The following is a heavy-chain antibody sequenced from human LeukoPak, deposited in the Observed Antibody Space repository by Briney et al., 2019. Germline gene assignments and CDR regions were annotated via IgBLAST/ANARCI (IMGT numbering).Heavy chain of an antibody. CDR3: ARVWSSGWYQGHDAFDI. J-gene: IGHJ3*02. Sequence: SETLSLTCTVSGGSISSYYWSWIRQPPGKGLEWIGYIYYSGSTNYNPSLKSRVTISVDTSKNQFSLKLSSVTAADTAVYYCARVWSSGWYQGHDAFDIWGQGTMVTVSS. CDR1: GGSISSYY. D-gene: IGHD6-19*01. CDR2: IYYSGST. V-gene: IGHV4-59*08.